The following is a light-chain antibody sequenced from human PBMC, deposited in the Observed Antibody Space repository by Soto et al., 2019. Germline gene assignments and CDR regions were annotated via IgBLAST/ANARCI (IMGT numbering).Light chain of an antibody. J-gene: IGLJ2*01. CDR2: INN. CDR1: SSNIGAEYD. Sequence: QPVLTQPPSVSGAPGQRVTISCNGSSSNIGAEYDVHWYQQLPGTAPKLLIYINNNRPSGVPDRFSGSKSGTSASLAITGLQAEDEADYYCQSFDSSLSGVIFGGGTKLTVL. V-gene: IGLV1-40*01. CDR3: QSFDSSLSGVI.